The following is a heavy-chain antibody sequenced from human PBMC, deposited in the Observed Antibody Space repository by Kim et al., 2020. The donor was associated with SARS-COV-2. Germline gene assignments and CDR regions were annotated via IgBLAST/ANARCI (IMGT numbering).Heavy chain of an antibody. CDR3: AKVNDYGDYLQWYFDL. CDR1: GFTFSSYA. CDR2: ISASGATP. V-gene: IGHV3-23*01. D-gene: IGHD4-17*01. Sequence: WGSLRLSCAASGFTFSSYAMSWVRQAPEKGLEWVSGISASGATPYYADSVKGRFTISRDNSKNTLYLQMNSLRAEDTAVYYCAKVNDYGDYLQWYFDLWG. J-gene: IGHJ2*01.